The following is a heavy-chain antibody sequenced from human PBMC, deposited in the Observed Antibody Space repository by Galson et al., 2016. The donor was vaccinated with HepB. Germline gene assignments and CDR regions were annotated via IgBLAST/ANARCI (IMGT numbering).Heavy chain of an antibody. Sequence: SETLSLTCAVSGGSISSTYWWTWVRQPPGKGREWIGESDHSGNTNYNPSLKSPVTISVDKSKHQISLRLSSVTAADTAVYYCATVRGGCSGSSCYLDYWGQGTLVTVSS. CDR3: ATVRGGCSGSSCYLDY. CDR1: GGSISSTYW. CDR2: SDHSGNT. V-gene: IGHV4/OR15-8*02. J-gene: IGHJ4*02. D-gene: IGHD2-2*01.